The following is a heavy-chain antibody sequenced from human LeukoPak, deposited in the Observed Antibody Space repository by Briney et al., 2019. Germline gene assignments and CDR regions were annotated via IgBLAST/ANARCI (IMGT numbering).Heavy chain of an antibody. J-gene: IGHJ5*02. V-gene: IGHV4-34*01. CDR1: GGSFSGYY. CDR2: INHSGST. CDR3: ARGHILTGSLKA. Sequence: SETLSLTCAVYGGSFSGYYWSWIRQPPGKGLEWIGEINHSGSTNYNPSLKSRVTISVDTSKNQLSLKLSSVTAADTAVYYCARGHILTGSLKAWGQGTLVTVSS. D-gene: IGHD3-9*01.